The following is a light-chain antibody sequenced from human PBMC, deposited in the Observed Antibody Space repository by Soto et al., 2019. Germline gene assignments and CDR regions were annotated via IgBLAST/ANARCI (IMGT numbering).Light chain of an antibody. CDR3: QQSYSTLWT. CDR2: AAS. J-gene: IGKJ1*01. V-gene: IGKV1-27*01. CDR1: QYIRNY. Sequence: DIQMSSSPSSLCPSLGFTATITSRSSQYIRNYLAWYQQKPGIIPELLIYAASTFHSGVPSRFSGSGYGTYFTLTISSLQPEDFATYYCQQSYSTLWTFGQGTKVDIK.